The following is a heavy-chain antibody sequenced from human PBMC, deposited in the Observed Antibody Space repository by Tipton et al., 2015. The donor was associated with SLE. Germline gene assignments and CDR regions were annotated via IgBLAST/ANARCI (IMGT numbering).Heavy chain of an antibody. Sequence: TLSLTCTVSGGSISTYYWSWSRQPPKQGLEWIGWIYHTGSTDYNPSLKRRVTISVDTSKNQFSLRLSSVTAADTAVYYCARDPRSTSDFFDYWGQGTLVTVSS. J-gene: IGHJ4*02. CDR1: GGSISTYY. CDR3: ARDPRSTSDFFDY. V-gene: IGHV4-59*01. CDR2: IYHTGST. D-gene: IGHD2-2*01.